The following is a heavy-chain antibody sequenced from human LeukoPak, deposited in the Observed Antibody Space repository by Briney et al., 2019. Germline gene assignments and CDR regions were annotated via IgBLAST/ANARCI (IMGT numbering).Heavy chain of an antibody. CDR1: GYSISSGYY. V-gene: IGHV4-38-2*02. J-gene: IGHJ6*03. Sequence: SETLSLTCTVSGYSISSGYYWGWIRQPPGKGLEWIGSIYHSGSTYYNPSLKSRVTISVDTSKNQFSLNLSSVTAADTAVYYCARRGFYYYYYYYMDVWGKGTTVTVSS. CDR3: ARRGFYYYYYYYMDV. D-gene: IGHD3-10*01. CDR2: IYHSGST.